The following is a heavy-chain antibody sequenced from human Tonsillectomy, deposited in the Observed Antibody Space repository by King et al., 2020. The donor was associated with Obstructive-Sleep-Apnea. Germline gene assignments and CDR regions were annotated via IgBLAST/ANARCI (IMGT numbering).Heavy chain of an antibody. CDR2: INHSGSA. D-gene: IGHD4-17*01. V-gene: IGHV4-34*01. J-gene: IGHJ4*02. CDR3: ASGEVYDGDYDY. CDR1: GGSFSVYS. Sequence: VQLQQWGAGLLKPSETLSLTCAVYGGSFSVYSLSWIRQPPGKGQEWIGEINHSGSATYNPSLKNRVTISVDTSKNQFSLKLSSVTAADTAVYYCASGEVYDGDYDYWGQGTLVTVSS.